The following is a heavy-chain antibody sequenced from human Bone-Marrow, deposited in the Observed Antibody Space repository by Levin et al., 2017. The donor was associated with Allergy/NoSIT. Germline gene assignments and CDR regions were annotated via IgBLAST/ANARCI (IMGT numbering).Heavy chain of an antibody. J-gene: IGHJ6*02. CDR2: ISGSGDGT. D-gene: IGHD3-10*01. V-gene: IGHV3-23*01. Sequence: PGGSLRLSCAASGFTFSTYAMSWVRQAPGRGLEWVSTISGSGDGTYYADSVKGRFTISRDNSKNTVYLQMNSLRADDTAVYYCAKAVAGTFIRLPSDVWGQGTTVTVSS. CDR3: AKAVAGTFIRLPSDV. CDR1: GFTFSTYA.